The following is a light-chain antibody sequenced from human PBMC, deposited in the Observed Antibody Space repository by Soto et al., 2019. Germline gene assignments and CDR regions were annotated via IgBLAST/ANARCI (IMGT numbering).Light chain of an antibody. V-gene: IGKV1-16*02. Sequence: DIQMTQSPSSLSASVGDSVTITCRASQHIAKYLAWFQQKPGKAPKSLIYAASSLHSGVPSKFXXSGYGTDFTLTINXXQPEDFAIYYCQQYRSYPHTFGQGTKLEIK. CDR1: QHIAKY. J-gene: IGKJ2*01. CDR3: QQYRSYPHT. CDR2: AAS.